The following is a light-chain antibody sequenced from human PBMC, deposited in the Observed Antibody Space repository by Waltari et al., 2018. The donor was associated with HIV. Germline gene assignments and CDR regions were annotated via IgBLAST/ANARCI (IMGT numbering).Light chain of an antibody. CDR3: QQRSNWVT. J-gene: IGKJ4*01. CDR1: QSVSSS. CDR2: DAS. V-gene: IGKV3-11*01. Sequence: IVLTQSPATLSLSPGERATLSCRASQSVSSSLAWYQHKPGQAPRLLIYDASNRATGIPARFSGSGSGTDFTLTISSLEPEDFAVYYCQQRSNWVTFGGGTKVEIK.